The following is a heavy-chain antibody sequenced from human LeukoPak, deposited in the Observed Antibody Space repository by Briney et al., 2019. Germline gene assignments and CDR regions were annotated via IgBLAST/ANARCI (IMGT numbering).Heavy chain of an antibody. D-gene: IGHD1-26*01. Sequence: PGGSLRLSCAASGFTVSSNYMSWVRQAPGKGLEWVSVIYSGGSTYYADSVKGRFTISRDNSKNTLYLQMNSLRAEDTAVYYCTRIALEEWELLHYYYMDVWGKGTTVTVSS. V-gene: IGHV3-53*01. CDR1: GFTVSSNY. CDR2: IYSGGST. J-gene: IGHJ6*03. CDR3: TRIALEEWELLHYYYMDV.